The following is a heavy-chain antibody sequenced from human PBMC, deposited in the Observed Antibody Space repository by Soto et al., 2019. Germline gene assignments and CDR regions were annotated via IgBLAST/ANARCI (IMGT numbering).Heavy chain of an antibody. CDR2: IWPDGSNK. V-gene: IGHV3-33*01. CDR1: GFTFSTYG. Sequence: PGGSLRLSCAASGFTFSTYGMHWVRQAPGKGLEWVALIWPDGSNKYYADSVKGRFTISRDNSKKTLYLQMNSLRAEDTAMYYCARDCGYGYGKDVWGQGTTVTVSS. D-gene: IGHD2-15*01. CDR3: ARDCGYGYGKDV. J-gene: IGHJ6*02.